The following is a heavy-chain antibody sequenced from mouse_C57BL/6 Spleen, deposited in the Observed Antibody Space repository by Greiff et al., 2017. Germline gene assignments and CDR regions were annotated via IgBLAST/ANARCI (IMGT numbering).Heavy chain of an antibody. CDR1: GYTFTSYW. Sequence: VQLQQPGAELVKPGASVKLSCKASGYTFTSYWMHWVKQRPGQGLEWIGMIHPNSGSTNYNEKFKSKATLTVDKSSSTAYMQLSSLTSEDSAVYYCARSPDGYYMDYWGQGTSVTVSS. CDR3: ARSPDGYYMDY. CDR2: IHPNSGST. D-gene: IGHD2-3*01. J-gene: IGHJ4*01. V-gene: IGHV1-64*01.